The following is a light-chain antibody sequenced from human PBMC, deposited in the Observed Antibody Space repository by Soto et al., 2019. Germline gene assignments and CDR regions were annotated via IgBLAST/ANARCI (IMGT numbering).Light chain of an antibody. V-gene: IGKV1-33*01. CDR3: QQYDSVFT. CDR1: QDITNY. CDR2: GAS. J-gene: IGKJ5*01. Sequence: DIQITHSPSSLSASVGERGTITCQASQDITNYLNWYQQKPGKAPNLLIYGASNLETGVPSRFSGSGSGTDFTFTISSLQAEDIGTYFCQQYDSVFTFGQGTRLEIK.